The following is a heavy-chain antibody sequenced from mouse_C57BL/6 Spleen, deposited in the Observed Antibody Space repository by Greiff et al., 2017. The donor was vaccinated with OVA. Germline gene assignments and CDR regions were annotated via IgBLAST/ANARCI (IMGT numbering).Heavy chain of an antibody. D-gene: IGHD3-2*02. Sequence: QVQLKQSGAELARPGASVKLSCKASGYTFTSYGISWVKQRTGQGIAWIGEIYSRSGNTYYNEKFKGKATLTADKSTSTAYMELRILTSEDSAVDVYARSDNAGYHYAMDYWGQGTSVTVSS. CDR1: GYTFTSYG. V-gene: IGHV1-81*01. CDR2: IYSRSGNT. J-gene: IGHJ4*01. CDR3: ARSDNAGYHYAMDY.